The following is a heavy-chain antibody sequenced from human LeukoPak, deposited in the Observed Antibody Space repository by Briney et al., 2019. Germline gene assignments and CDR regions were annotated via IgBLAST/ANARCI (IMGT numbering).Heavy chain of an antibody. CDR2: INHSGST. CDR1: GGSISSSSYY. V-gene: IGHV4-39*07. Sequence: SETLSLTCTVSGGSISSSSYYWGWIRQPPGKGLEWIGEINHSGSTNYNPSLKSRVTISVDTSKNQFSLKLSSVTAADTAVYYCARRVRYASFDPWGQGTLVTVSS. D-gene: IGHD2-8*01. J-gene: IGHJ5*02. CDR3: ARRVRYASFDP.